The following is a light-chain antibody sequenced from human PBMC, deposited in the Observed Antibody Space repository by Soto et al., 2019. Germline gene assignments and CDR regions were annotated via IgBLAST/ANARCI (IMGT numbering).Light chain of an antibody. CDR2: DVS. CDR1: SSDVGGYDY. J-gene: IGLJ1*01. Sequence: QSVLTQPASVSGSPGQSITIPCTGTSSDVGGYDYVSWYQQHPGKAPKLIIYDVSNRPIGVSNRFSGSKSGNTASLTISGLPAEDEADYYCSSYTTSSTYVFGTETKLTVL. CDR3: SSYTTSSTYV. V-gene: IGLV2-14*03.